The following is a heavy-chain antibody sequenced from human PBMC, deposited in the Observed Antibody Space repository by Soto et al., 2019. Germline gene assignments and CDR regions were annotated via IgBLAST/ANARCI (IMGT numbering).Heavy chain of an antibody. Sequence: QVQLQESGPGLVKPSQTLSLTCSVSGSSINSDEYYWSWIRQPPGGGLEWIGHVYYTGSTSYSPSLKSRLTISVDTSKNQFSLRLNSVSAADTAVYYCARDRSNSPDLFDSWGQGTLVTVSS. CDR2: VYYTGST. V-gene: IGHV4-30-4*01. CDR1: GSSINSDEYY. CDR3: ARDRSNSPDLFDS. J-gene: IGHJ4*02. D-gene: IGHD1-1*01.